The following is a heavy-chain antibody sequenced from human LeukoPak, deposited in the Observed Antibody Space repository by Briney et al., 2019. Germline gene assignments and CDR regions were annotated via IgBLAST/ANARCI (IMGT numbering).Heavy chain of an antibody. CDR3: ATDPQIAAAGTIWDY. Sequence: KPGGSLRLSCAASGFTFSNAWMSWVRQAPGKGLEWVGRIKSKTDGGTTDYAAPVKGRFTISRDDSKNTLYLQMNSLKTEDTAVYYCATDPQIAAAGTIWDYWGQGTLVTVSS. J-gene: IGHJ4*02. CDR2: IKSKTDGGTT. CDR1: GFTFSNAW. D-gene: IGHD6-13*01. V-gene: IGHV3-15*01.